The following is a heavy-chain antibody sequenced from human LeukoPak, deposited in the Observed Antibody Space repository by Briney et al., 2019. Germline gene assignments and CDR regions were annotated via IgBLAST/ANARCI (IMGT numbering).Heavy chain of an antibody. D-gene: IGHD5-18*01. Sequence: SETLSLTCTVSGGSISSYYWSWIRQPPGKGLEWIGYIYYSGSTNYNPSLKSRVTISVDTSKNQFSLKLSSVTADDTAVYYCARIRGYSFCDYWGQGTLVTVSS. CDR2: IYYSGST. CDR3: ARIRGYSFCDY. J-gene: IGHJ4*02. V-gene: IGHV4-59*01. CDR1: GGSISSYY.